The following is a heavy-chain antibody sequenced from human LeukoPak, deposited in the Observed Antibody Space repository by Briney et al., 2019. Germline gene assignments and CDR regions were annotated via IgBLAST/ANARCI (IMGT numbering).Heavy chain of an antibody. J-gene: IGHJ4*02. V-gene: IGHV3-21*05. CDR3: ARSGDNYGNYYFDF. CDR1: GFTFSPLG. Sequence: GGSLRLSCAASGFTFSPLGMNWVRQAPGRGLEWVSYISSSSNYIYYADSVKGRFTISRDNAKNTLYLQVNSLRAEDTAVYYCARSGDNYGNYYFDFWGQGTLVTVSS. D-gene: IGHD5-18*01. CDR2: ISSSSNYI.